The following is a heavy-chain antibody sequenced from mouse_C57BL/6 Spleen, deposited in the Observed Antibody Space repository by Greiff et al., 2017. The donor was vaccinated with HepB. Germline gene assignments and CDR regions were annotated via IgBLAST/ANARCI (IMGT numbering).Heavy chain of an antibody. V-gene: IGHV2-6*03. J-gene: IGHJ1*03. CDR2: IWSDGST. CDR1: GFSLTSYG. CDR3: ARSSTVEGGFDV. Sequence: VKLQESGPGLVAPSQSLSITCTVSGFSLTSYGVHWVRQPPGKGLEWLVVIWSDGSTTYNSALNSRLSISKDNSKSQVFLKMNSLQTDDTAMYYCARSSTVEGGFDVWGTGTTVTVSS. D-gene: IGHD1-1*01.